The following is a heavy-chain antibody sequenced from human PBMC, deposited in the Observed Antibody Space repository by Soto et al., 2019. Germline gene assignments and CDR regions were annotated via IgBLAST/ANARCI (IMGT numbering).Heavy chain of an antibody. Sequence: GESLKISCKGSGYSFTSYWISWVRQMPGKALELMGRIDPSDSYTNYSPSFQGHVTISADKSISTAYLQWSSLKASDTAMYYCVSHLPLIVVVPAARSYGMDVWWNGATVTV. J-gene: IGHJ6*01. CDR2: IDPSDSYT. CDR1: GYSFTSYW. CDR3: VSHLPLIVVVPAARSYGMDV. D-gene: IGHD2-2*01. V-gene: IGHV5-10-1*01.